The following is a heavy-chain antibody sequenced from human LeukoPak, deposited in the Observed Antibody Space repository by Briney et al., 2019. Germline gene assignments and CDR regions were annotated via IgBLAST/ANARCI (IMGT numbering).Heavy chain of an antibody. CDR1: GFTLSTYE. J-gene: IGHJ3*02. CDR3: ARDISSSTRAFDI. CDR2: ITSSGSPT. D-gene: IGHD2-15*01. V-gene: IGHV3-48*03. Sequence: PGGSLRLSCAASGFTLSTYEMTWVRQATGKGLEWISFITSSGSPTFYADSVKGRFTIFRDTAKSSLFLQMNNLRGEDTAVYYCARDISSSTRAFDIWGQGTMVTVS.